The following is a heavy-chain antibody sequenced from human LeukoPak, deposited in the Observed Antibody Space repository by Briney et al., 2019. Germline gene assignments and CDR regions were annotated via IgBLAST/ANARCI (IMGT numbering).Heavy chain of an antibody. CDR1: GFTFSSYG. J-gene: IGHJ4*02. V-gene: IGHV3-30*18. CDR2: ISYDGSNK. Sequence: PGRSLRLSCAASGFTFSSYGMHWVRQAPGKGLEWVAVISYDGSNKYYADSVKGRFTISRDNSKNTLYLQMNSLRTEDTAVYYCAKVPGDTYGPDYFDYWGQGTLVTVSS. CDR3: AKVPGDTYGPDYFDY. D-gene: IGHD3-10*01.